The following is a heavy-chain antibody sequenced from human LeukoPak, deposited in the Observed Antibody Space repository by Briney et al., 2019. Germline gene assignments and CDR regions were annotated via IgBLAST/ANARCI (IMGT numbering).Heavy chain of an antibody. D-gene: IGHD3-22*01. V-gene: IGHV3-23*01. CDR2: VNATGYTT. J-gene: IGHJ4*02. CDR3: AKGAVGKTESSGYPPHFDY. Sequence: PGGSLRLSCVVSGFTLPYGMSWVRQAPGKGLEWVSYVNATGYTTSYADSVKGRFTISRDNAKNTVSLQMDSLGADDTAVYYCAKGAVGKTESSGYPPHFDYWGQGTLVTVSS. CDR1: GFTLPYG.